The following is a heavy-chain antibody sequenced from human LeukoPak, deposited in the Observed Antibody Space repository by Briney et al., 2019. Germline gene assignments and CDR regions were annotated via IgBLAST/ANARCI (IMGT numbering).Heavy chain of an antibody. V-gene: IGHV1-2*02. CDR1: GYTFPGYY. CDR2: IDPNSGRT. Sequence: ASVKVSCKASGYTFPGYYMHWVRQAPGQPFERMGWIDPNSGRTNYAQKFQGRVTMARDTSISTVYMDLSRLTSDDTAVYFCARVRVTGSYGLDLGHWGQGTLVTVSS. J-gene: IGHJ4*02. D-gene: IGHD3-10*01. CDR3: ARVRVTGSYGLDLGH.